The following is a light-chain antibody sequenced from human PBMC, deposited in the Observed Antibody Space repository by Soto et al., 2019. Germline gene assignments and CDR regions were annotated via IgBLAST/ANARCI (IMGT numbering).Light chain of an antibody. CDR2: NNN. CDR1: SSNIGSNT. Sequence: QSVLTQSPSASGTPGQRVTISCSGSSSNIGSNTVNWYRQLPGTAPKLLIYNNNQRPSGVPDRFSGSKSGTSASLAISGLQSEDEADYYCAAWDDSLNGLFGGGTKPTVL. J-gene: IGLJ2*01. CDR3: AAWDDSLNGL. V-gene: IGLV1-44*01.